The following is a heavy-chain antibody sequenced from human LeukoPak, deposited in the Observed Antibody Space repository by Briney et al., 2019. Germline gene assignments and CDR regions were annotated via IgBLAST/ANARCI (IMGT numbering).Heavy chain of an antibody. J-gene: IGHJ4*02. CDR1: GFTFSSYW. V-gene: IGHV3-74*01. D-gene: IGHD3-22*01. CDR3: ARGIRGSSGYYLYYFDY. CDR2: INSDGSST. Sequence: GGSLRLSCAASGFTFSSYWMRWVRQAPGKGLVWVSRINSDGSSTSYADSVKGRFTISRDNAKNTLYLQMNSLRAEDTAVYYCARGIRGSSGYYLYYFDYWSQGTLVTVSS.